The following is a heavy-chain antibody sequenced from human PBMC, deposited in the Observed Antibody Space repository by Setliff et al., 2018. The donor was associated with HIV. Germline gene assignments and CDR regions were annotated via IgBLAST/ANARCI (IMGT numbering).Heavy chain of an antibody. D-gene: IGHD2-15*01. J-gene: IGHJ4*02. CDR2: INSDGSST. CDR3: ARVVVGLYYFDY. V-gene: IGHV3-74*01. Sequence: GGSLRLSCAASGFTFSNFAMHWVRQAPGKGLVWVSRINSDGSSTSYADSVKGRFTISRDNAQNSLYLQMNSLRAEDTALYYCARVVVGLYYFDYWGQGTLVTVSS. CDR1: GFTFSNFA.